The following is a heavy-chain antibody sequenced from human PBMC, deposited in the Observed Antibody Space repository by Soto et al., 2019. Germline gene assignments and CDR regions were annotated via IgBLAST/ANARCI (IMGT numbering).Heavy chain of an antibody. CDR1: GFTFSDYA. D-gene: IGHD3-22*01. Sequence: PGGSLRLSCSVSGFTFSDYAMHWVRQAPGKGLEYVSAISTNGDRKYYADSVKGRFTISRDNSKNTLYLQMSSLRAEDTALYYCVRHYYHSCGYAYWGQGTLVTVSS. J-gene: IGHJ4*02. CDR2: ISTNGDRK. V-gene: IGHV3-64D*08. CDR3: VRHYYHSCGYAY.